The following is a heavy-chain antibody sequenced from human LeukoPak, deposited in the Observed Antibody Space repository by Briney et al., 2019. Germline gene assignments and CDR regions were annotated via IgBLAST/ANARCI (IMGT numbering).Heavy chain of an antibody. D-gene: IGHD3-3*01. J-gene: IGHJ5*02. V-gene: IGHV4-39*01. CDR1: GGSISSSSYY. Sequence: PSETLSLTCTVSGGSISSSSYYWGWIRQPPGKGLEWIGSIYYSGSTYYNPSLKSRVTISVDTSKNQFSLKLSSVTAADTAVYYCASQYYDLWSGGNYNWFDPRGQGTLVTVSS. CDR3: ASQYYDLWSGGNYNWFDP. CDR2: IYYSGST.